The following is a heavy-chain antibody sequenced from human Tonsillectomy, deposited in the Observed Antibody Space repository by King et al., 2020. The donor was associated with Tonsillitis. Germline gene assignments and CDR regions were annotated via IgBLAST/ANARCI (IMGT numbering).Heavy chain of an antibody. CDR1: GFTFDDYA. CDR2: ISWNSGGI. V-gene: IGHV3-9*01. Sequence: VQLVESGGGLVQPGRSLRLSCAASGFTFDDYAMHWVRQAPGKGLEWVSGISWNSGGIGFADSVKGRFTISRDNAKNSLYLQMNSLRAEDTALYYCAKGDYDFWNNLEGYFDYWGQGTLVTVSS. D-gene: IGHD3-3*01. J-gene: IGHJ4*02. CDR3: AKGDYDFWNNLEGYFDY.